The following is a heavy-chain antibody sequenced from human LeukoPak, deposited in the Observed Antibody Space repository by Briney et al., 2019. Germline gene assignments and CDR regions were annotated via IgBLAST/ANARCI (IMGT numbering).Heavy chain of an antibody. Sequence: GGSLRLSCAASGFTVSSNYMSWVRQAPGKGLEWVSVIYSGGSTYYADSVKGRFTISRDNSKNTLYLQMNSLRAEDTAVYYCVKDLGLRITMIRGVIAPNAFDIWGQGTMVTVSS. V-gene: IGHV3-66*01. CDR1: GFTVSSNY. CDR3: VKDLGLRITMIRGVIAPNAFDI. J-gene: IGHJ3*02. D-gene: IGHD3-10*01. CDR2: IYSGGST.